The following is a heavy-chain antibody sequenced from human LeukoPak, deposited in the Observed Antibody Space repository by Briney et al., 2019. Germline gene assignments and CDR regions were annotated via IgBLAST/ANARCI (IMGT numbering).Heavy chain of an antibody. D-gene: IGHD3-9*01. CDR1: GGSISSYY. J-gene: IGHJ6*03. CDR3: ARLVRYPYYYMDV. V-gene: IGHV4-4*08. Sequence: SSETLSLTCTVSGGSISSYYWSWIRQPPGKGLEWIGYIYTSGSTNYNPSLKSRVTISVDTSKNQFSLKLSSVTATDTAVYYCARLVRYPYYYMDVWGKGTTVTVSS. CDR2: IYTSGST.